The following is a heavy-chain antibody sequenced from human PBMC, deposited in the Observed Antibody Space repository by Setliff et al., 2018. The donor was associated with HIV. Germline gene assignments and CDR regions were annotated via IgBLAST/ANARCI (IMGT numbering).Heavy chain of an antibody. D-gene: IGHD6-13*01. V-gene: IGHV4-39*07. CDR1: GGSSSSRSYY. CDR3: ARVPTSSWYVTTQRTKEYFHH. J-gene: IGHJ1*01. CDR2: IYSSGST. Sequence: SETLSLTCTVSGGSSSSRSYYWGWIRQPPGKGLEWIGSIYSSGSTYYNPSLKSRVTISVDTSKKQFSLRLSSVTAADTAVYYCARVPTSSWYVTTQRTKEYFHHWGQGTLVTVSS.